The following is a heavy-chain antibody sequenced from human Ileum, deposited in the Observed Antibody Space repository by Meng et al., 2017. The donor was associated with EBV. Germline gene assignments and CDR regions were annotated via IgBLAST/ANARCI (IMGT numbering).Heavy chain of an antibody. CDR1: GYSFTSSA. Sequence: QGLLGQSGTEVKKPGASVKVSCKASGYSFTSSAIHWVRQAPGQRLEWMGWVHAGNGDTKYSQNFQDRLTIARDTSANTAYMDLSSLRSEDTAVYYCARGHQTYHDYWGQGTLVTVSS. V-gene: IGHV1-3*01. J-gene: IGHJ4*02. D-gene: IGHD2-2*01. CDR2: VHAGNGDT. CDR3: ARGHQTYHDY.